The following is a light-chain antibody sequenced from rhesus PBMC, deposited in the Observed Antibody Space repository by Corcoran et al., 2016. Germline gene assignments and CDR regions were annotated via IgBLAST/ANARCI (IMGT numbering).Light chain of an antibody. V-gene: IGKV1-36*02. J-gene: IGKJ2*01. CDR2: SAS. Sequence: DVQMTQSPSSLSASVGDRVTITCRASQGISAYLSWYQQKPGKPPKRLIYSASNLDPGVPSRFSGRGSGRDFTLRISSLQPENCATYNCVQGFNTPYSFGQGTKVEIK. CDR1: QGISAY. CDR3: VQGFNTPYS.